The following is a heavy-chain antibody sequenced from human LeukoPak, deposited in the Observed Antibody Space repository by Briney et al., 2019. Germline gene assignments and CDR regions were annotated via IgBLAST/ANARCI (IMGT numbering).Heavy chain of an antibody. CDR3: ARQRVLHDAFDI. V-gene: IGHV3-66*04. D-gene: IGHD3-3*01. CDR2: IYSGGST. J-gene: IGHJ3*02. Sequence: GGSLRLSCAASGFTVSSNYMSWVRQAPGKGLEWVSIIYSGGSTYHAVSVKGRFTISRDNSKNTLYLQMNSLRAEDTAVYYCARQRVLHDAFDIWGQGTMVTVSS. CDR1: GFTVSSNY.